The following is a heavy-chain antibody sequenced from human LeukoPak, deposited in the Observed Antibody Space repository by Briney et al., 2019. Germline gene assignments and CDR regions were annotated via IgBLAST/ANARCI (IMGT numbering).Heavy chain of an antibody. Sequence: GGSLRLSCAASGFTFSSYSMNWVRQAPGKGLEWVSSISSSSSYIYYADSVKGRFTISRDNAKNSLYLRMNSLRAEDTAVYYCARVGVVAATPVLMDVWGKGTTVTVSS. CDR2: ISSSSSYI. V-gene: IGHV3-21*01. D-gene: IGHD2-15*01. CDR3: ARVGVVAATPVLMDV. J-gene: IGHJ6*04. CDR1: GFTFSSYS.